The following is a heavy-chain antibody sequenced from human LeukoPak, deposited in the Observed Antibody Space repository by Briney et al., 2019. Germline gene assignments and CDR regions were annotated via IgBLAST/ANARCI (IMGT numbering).Heavy chain of an antibody. CDR2: IYYSGST. CDR1: GGSISSYY. V-gene: IGHV4-59*08. Sequence: IPSETLSLTCTVSGGSISSYYWSWIRQPPGKGLEWIGYIYYSGSTNYNPSLKSRVTISVDTSKNQFSLKLSSVTATDTAVYYCARHRLAYCGGDCYSWSLSHYFDLWGRGTLVTVSS. J-gene: IGHJ2*01. D-gene: IGHD2-21*02. CDR3: ARHRLAYCGGDCYSWSLSHYFDL.